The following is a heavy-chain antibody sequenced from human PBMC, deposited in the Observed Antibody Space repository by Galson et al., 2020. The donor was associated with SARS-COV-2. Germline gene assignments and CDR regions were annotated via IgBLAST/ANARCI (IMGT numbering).Heavy chain of an antibody. CDR2: IYYSGST. D-gene: IGHD1-26*01. V-gene: IGHV4-59*01. J-gene: IGHJ4*02. CDR3: ARYGALGGSYYVAEYYFDY. CDR1: GGSISSYY. Sequence: SQTLSLTCTVPGGSISSYYWSWIRQPPGKGLEWIGYIYYSGSTNYNPSLKSRVTISVDTSKNQFSLKLSSVTAADTAVYYCARYGALGGSYYVAEYYFDYWGQGTLVTVSS.